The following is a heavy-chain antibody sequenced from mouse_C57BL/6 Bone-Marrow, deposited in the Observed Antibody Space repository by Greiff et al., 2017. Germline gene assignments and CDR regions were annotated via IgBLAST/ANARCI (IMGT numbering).Heavy chain of an antibody. Sequence: QVQLQQPGAELVRPGTSVKLSCKASGYTFTSYWMHWVKQRPGQGLEWIGVIDPSDSYTNYNQKFKGKATLTVDTSYSTAYMQLSSLTSEDSAVYYCARGYNSYDWYFDVWGTGTTVTVSS. V-gene: IGHV1-59*01. J-gene: IGHJ1*03. CDR2: IDPSDSYT. CDR1: GYTFTSYW. CDR3: ARGYNSYDWYFDV. D-gene: IGHD2-12*01.